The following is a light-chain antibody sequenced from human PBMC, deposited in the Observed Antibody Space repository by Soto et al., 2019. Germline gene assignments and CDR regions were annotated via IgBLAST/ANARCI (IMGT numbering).Light chain of an antibody. CDR3: QQYYTPPGPT. CDR1: QSLLYSPNNKNY. V-gene: IGKV4-1*01. J-gene: IGKJ4*01. Sequence: DIVLTQSPDSLAVSLGERTSINCKSSQSLLYSPNNKNYLAWYQQKPGQPPKLLIYWASTRVFGVPDRFSGSGAGTDFTFNISSLQAEAVALNYRQQYYTPPGPTFGGGTKVEIK. CDR2: WAS.